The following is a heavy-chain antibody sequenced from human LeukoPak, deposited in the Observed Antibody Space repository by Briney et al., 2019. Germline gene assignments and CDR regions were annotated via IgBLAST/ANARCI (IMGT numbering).Heavy chain of an antibody. J-gene: IGHJ3*02. CDR3: ARDVTMLVMGAFDI. CDR2: IYYSGST. V-gene: IGHV4-59*01. Sequence: PSETLSLTCTVSGGSISSYYWSWIRQPPGKGLEWIGYIYYSGSTNYNPSLKSRVTISVDTSKNQFSLKLSSVTAADTAVYYCARDVTMLVMGAFDIWGQGTMVTVSS. CDR1: GGSISSYY. D-gene: IGHD4-23*01.